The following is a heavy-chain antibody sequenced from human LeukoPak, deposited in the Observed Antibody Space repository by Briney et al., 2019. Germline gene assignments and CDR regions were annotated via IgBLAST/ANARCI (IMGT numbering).Heavy chain of an antibody. CDR3: ASIAAAGTGDFDY. CDR1: GYTFTGYY. J-gene: IGHJ4*02. V-gene: IGHV1-2*02. CDR2: INPNSGGT. Sequence: ASVKVSCKASGYTFTGYYMHWVRQAPGQGLEWMGWINPNSGGTNYAQKFQGRVTMTRDTSISTACMELSRLRSDDTAVYYCASIAAAGTGDFDYWGQGTLVTVSS. D-gene: IGHD6-13*01.